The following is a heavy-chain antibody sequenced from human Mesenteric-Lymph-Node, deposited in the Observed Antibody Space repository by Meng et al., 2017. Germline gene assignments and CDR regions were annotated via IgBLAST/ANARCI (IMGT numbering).Heavy chain of an antibody. CDR2: IYNSGST. CDR1: GGSISSGDYY. J-gene: IGHJ5*02. D-gene: IGHD1-7*01. Sequence: QGQLQESGPGLVKPSQTLSLTCTVSGGSISSGDYYWSWIRQPPGKGLEWIGYIYNSGSTYYNPSLKSRVTISVDTSKNQFSLKLRLVTAADTAVYYCASNPTGTRGNWFDPWGQGTLVTVSS. CDR3: ASNPTGTRGNWFDP. V-gene: IGHV4-30-4*01.